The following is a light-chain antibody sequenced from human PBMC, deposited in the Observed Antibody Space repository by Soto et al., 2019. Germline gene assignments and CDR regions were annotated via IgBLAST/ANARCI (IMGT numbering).Light chain of an antibody. CDR3: QQYSSTPRT. CDR2: WAS. V-gene: IGKV4-1*01. Sequence: DIVMTQSPDSLAVSLGERATINCKSSQSVIHTSNNKSYLAWYQQKAGQPPELLLYWASARDSGVPDRFSGSGSGTDFTLTISSLQAEDVAVYYCQQYSSTPRTFGQGTK. J-gene: IGKJ2*01. CDR1: QSVIHTSNNKSY.